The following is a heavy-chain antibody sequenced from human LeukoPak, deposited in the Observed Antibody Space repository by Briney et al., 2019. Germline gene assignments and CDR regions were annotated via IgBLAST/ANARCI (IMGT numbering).Heavy chain of an antibody. Sequence: GGSLRLSCTASGFIFGDYAMTWFRQAPGKGLEWVGFIRSQPYGGATEYAASVKGRFTISRDDSKSIAYLQMNSLKTEDTAVYYCSRMQYCSSTSCYLSWFDPWGQGTLVTVSS. D-gene: IGHD2-2*01. J-gene: IGHJ5*02. CDR2: IRSQPYGGAT. CDR3: SRMQYCSSTSCYLSWFDP. V-gene: IGHV3-49*03. CDR1: GFIFGDYA.